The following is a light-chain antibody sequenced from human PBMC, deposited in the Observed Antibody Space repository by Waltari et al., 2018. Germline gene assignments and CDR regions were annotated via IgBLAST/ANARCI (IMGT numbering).Light chain of an antibody. CDR1: SRDVGDNKY. V-gene: IGLV2-14*01. Sequence: QSALTQPASVSGSPGQSVTISCTGTSRDVGDNKYVSWYQQHPGKGPKLMIYEVSNRPSGVSDRFSGSKSGNTASRAISGLQAEDEADYYCCSFTSSSTYVFGTGTKVTVL. CDR3: CSFTSSSTYV. CDR2: EVS. J-gene: IGLJ1*01.